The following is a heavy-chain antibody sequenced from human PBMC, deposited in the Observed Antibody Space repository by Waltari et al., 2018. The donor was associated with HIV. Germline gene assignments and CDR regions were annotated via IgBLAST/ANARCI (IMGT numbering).Heavy chain of an antibody. J-gene: IGHJ6*02. CDR2: INHSGST. CDR3: ASAPSSYDSSGYYSYNYGMDV. CDR1: GGSFSGYY. D-gene: IGHD3-22*01. V-gene: IGHV4-34*01. Sequence: QVHLQQWGAGLLKPSETLSLTCAVYGGSFSGYYWSWIRQPPGNGLEWIGEINHSGSTHYNAPLKGRVARSVDTARNQFSLQLGSVTAADTAVYFCASAPSSYDSSGYYSYNYGMDVWGPGTTVTVSS.